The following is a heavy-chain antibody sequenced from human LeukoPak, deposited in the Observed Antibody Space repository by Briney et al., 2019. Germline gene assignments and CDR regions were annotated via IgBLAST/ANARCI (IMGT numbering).Heavy chain of an antibody. CDR2: ICIAGDT. CDR1: GFTFSSYD. CDR3: ARGQDSSGYGPNWFDP. V-gene: IGHV3-13*01. Sequence: GGSLRLSCAASGFTFSSYDMHSVRQAPGKGLEWVSAICIAGDTYYPGSVKGRFTISRENTKNSLYLQMNSLRAGDTAVYYCARGQDSSGYGPNWFDPWGQGTLVTVSS. D-gene: IGHD3-22*01. J-gene: IGHJ5*02.